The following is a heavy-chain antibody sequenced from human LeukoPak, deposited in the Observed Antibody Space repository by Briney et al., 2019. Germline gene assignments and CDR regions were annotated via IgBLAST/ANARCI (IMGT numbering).Heavy chain of an antibody. Sequence: GPSLRLSCAASGFRLRSSDMRCVRQAPRNGLQWVAVMWHDGSIESYGDSVKGRFTVTRDKSMTILYLEMSSLRAEDTAVYYCARGPLNKFGVGDWGQGTTVTVSS. CDR1: GFRLRSSD. D-gene: IGHD3-3*01. CDR3: ARGPLNKFGVGD. V-gene: IGHV3-33*01. J-gene: IGHJ6*02. CDR2: MWHDGSIE.